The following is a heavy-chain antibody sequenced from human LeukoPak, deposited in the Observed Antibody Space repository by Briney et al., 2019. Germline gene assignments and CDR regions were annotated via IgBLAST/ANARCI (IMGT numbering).Heavy chain of an antibody. CDR3: ARGFRNGPFDC. CDR2: INRNGGST. Sequence: LSGGSLRLSCEASGFTFDDYGMSWVREPPGKGLEWVSGINRNGGSTDYADSVKGRFTISRDNAKNSHFLQMNSLRVEDTALYYSARGFRNGPFDCWGQGTLVTVSS. V-gene: IGHV3-20*04. D-gene: IGHD2-8*01. J-gene: IGHJ4*02. CDR1: GFTFDDYG.